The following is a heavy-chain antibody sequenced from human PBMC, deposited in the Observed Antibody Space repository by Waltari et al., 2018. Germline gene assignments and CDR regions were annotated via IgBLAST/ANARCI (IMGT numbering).Heavy chain of an antibody. CDR1: GGSISSSSYY. Sequence: QLQLQESGPGLVKPSETLSLTCTVSGGSISSSSYYWGWIRQPPGKGLEWIGSIYYSGSTYYNPSLKSRVTISVDTSKNQFSLKLSSVTAADTAVYYCARTDFWSGYYPRYYYYYGMDVWGQGTTVTVSS. D-gene: IGHD3-3*01. CDR2: IYYSGST. J-gene: IGHJ6*02. V-gene: IGHV4-39*01. CDR3: ARTDFWSGYYPRYYYYYGMDV.